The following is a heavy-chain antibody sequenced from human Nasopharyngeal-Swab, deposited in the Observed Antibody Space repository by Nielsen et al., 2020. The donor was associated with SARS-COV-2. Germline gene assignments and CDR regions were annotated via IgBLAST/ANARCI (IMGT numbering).Heavy chain of an antibody. J-gene: IGHJ3*02. Sequence: IRQGPGKGLEWIGDINHSGSTNYNPSLKSRVTISVDTSKNQFSLKLSSVTAADTAVYYCARGGGVPGGSLGRFAQPDAFDIWGQGTMVTVSS. CDR2: INHSGST. CDR3: ARGGGVPGGSLGRFAQPDAFDI. D-gene: IGHD2-15*01. V-gene: IGHV4-34*01.